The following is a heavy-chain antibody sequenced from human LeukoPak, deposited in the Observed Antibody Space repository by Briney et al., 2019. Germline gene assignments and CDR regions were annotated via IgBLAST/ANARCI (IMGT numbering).Heavy chain of an antibody. D-gene: IGHD4-17*01. CDR1: GFTFSSYA. V-gene: IGHV3-23*01. J-gene: IGHJ4*02. CDR3: AKDRAMGPTVTLPDDY. Sequence: GGSLRLSCAASGFTFSSYAMSWVRQAPGKGLEWVSAISGSGGSTYYADSVKGRFTISRDNSKNTLYLQMNSLRAEDTAVYYCAKDRAMGPTVTLPDDYWGQGTLVTVSS. CDR2: ISGSGGST.